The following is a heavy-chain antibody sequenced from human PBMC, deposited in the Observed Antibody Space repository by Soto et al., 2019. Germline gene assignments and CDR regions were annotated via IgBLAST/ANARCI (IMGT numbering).Heavy chain of an antibody. CDR3: AAWRADDSSDSSGFLYAVDV. J-gene: IGHJ6*02. V-gene: IGHV3-9*01. D-gene: IGHD4-4*01. CDR1: GFTFDDYA. Sequence: EVQLVESGGDLVQPGRSLRLSCAASGFTFDDYAMHWVRQLPGKGLKWVSGLSWNGVTIGYAASVKGRCTISRANAKKSLSLQVAVPIPDAPPLSYCAAWRADDSSDSSGFLYAVDVGGPGSTVTAS. CDR2: LSWNGVTI.